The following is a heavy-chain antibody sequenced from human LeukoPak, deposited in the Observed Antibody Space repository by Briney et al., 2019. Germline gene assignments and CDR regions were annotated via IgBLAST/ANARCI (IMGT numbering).Heavy chain of an antibody. Sequence: SETLSLTCTVSGGSISSSSSYYWGWIRQPPGKGLEWIGSIYYTGDTYYNSSLKGRVTVSVDTSKNQFSLKLSPVTAADTALYYCARLRGYTDGNPGYWGQGSLVTVSS. V-gene: IGHV4-39*01. CDR2: IYYTGDT. CDR3: ARLRGYTDGNPGY. D-gene: IGHD5-12*01. CDR1: GGSISSSSSYY. J-gene: IGHJ4*02.